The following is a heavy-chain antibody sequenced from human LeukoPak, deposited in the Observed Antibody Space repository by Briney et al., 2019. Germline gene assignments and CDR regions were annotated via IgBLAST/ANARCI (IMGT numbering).Heavy chain of an antibody. CDR3: ARGIDWSFSVGFLDY. Sequence: GGSLRLSCAGSGFTFSSYWMSWVRQAPGKGLEWVANIKQDGSEKHYVDSVKGRFTISRDNAKNSLFLQMNSLRAEDTAVYYCARGIDWSFSVGFLDYWGQGTLVTVSS. J-gene: IGHJ4*02. V-gene: IGHV3-7*01. CDR1: GFTFSSYW. CDR2: IKQDGSEK. D-gene: IGHD3-9*01.